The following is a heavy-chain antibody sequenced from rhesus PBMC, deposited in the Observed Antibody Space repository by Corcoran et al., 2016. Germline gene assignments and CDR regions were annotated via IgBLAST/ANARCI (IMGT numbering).Heavy chain of an antibody. Sequence: QVQLQESGPGLVKPSETLSLTCAVSGGSVSSSNWWSWIRQPPGKGLEWMGYISGNSGSTYYNPSPKSRVTISTDTSKNQFSLKLSSVTAADTAVYYCARDSVTGTTCAFDFWGQGLRVTVSS. D-gene: IGHD1-26*01. CDR2: ISGNSGST. J-gene: IGHJ3*01. CDR3: ARDSVTGTTCAFDF. CDR1: GGSVSSSNW. V-gene: IGHV4-65*01.